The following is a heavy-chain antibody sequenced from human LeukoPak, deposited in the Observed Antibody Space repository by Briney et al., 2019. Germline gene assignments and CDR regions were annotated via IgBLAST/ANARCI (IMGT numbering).Heavy chain of an antibody. Sequence: SVKVSCKASGDTFSTYAFSWVRQAPGQGLEWMGGIIPILATANYAQKFQGRVTITADESTSTAYMELSSLRSEDTAVYYCARVREREFSGYDWRHFDYWGQGALVTVSS. CDR3: ARVREREFSGYDWRHFDY. CDR2: IIPILATA. D-gene: IGHD5-12*01. V-gene: IGHV1-69*01. J-gene: IGHJ4*02. CDR1: GDTFSTYA.